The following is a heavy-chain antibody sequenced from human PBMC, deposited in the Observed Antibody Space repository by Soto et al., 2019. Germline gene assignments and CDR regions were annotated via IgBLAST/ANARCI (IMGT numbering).Heavy chain of an antibody. D-gene: IGHD2-21*02. CDR1: GDTFTDYY. J-gene: IGHJ4*02. Sequence: QVQLMQSGAEVKKPGASVKVSCKASGDTFTDYYIHWVRQAPGPGLEWMGTVNPSGGHTTYAQHFLGRVTMTRDTSTSTLYMELTSLTSDDTAIYYCARGGHVVVVTAAVDYWGQGTLVTVSS. CDR2: VNPSGGHT. V-gene: IGHV1-46*01. CDR3: ARGGHVVVVTAAVDY.